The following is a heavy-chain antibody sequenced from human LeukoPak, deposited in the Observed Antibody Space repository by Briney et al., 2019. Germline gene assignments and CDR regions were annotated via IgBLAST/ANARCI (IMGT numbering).Heavy chain of an antibody. CDR3: ARHRIAARGSFDY. CDR1: GASITSSSYY. CDR2: VYYSGST. Sequence: PSETLSLTCTVSGASITSSSYYWGLIRQPPGKGLEWVGSVYYSGSTYYSPSLKSRVTISVDRSKSQFSLTLSSVTAADTAVYYCARHRIAARGSFDYWGQGTLVTVSS. V-gene: IGHV4-39*01. J-gene: IGHJ4*02. D-gene: IGHD6-6*01.